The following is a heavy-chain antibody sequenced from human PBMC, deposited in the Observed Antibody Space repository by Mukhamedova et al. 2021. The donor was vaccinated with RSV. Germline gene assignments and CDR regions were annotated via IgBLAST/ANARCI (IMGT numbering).Heavy chain of an antibody. J-gene: IGHJ6*03. Sequence: SYAMHWVRQAPGKGLEWVAVISYDGSNKYYADSVKGRFTISRDNSKNTLYLQMNSLRAEDTAVYYCARDPEGDRGYYYYMAVWG. CDR3: ARDPEGDRGYYYYMAV. CDR1: SYA. D-gene: IGHD3-16*01. CDR2: ISYDGSNK. V-gene: IGHV3-30-3*01.